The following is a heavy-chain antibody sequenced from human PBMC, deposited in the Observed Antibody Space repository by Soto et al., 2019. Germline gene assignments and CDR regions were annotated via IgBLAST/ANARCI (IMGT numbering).Heavy chain of an antibody. V-gene: IGHV1-18*01. CDR2: ISAYNGNT. D-gene: IGHD5-12*01. CDR1: GYTFSSYG. J-gene: IGHJ5*02. Sequence: ASVKVSCKASGYTFSSYGISWVRQAPGQGFEWMGWISAYNGNTNYAQKLQGRVTMTTDTSTSTAYMELRSLRSDDTAVYYCAIEGRGYSGYDEDWFDPWGQGTLVTVSS. CDR3: AIEGRGYSGYDEDWFDP.